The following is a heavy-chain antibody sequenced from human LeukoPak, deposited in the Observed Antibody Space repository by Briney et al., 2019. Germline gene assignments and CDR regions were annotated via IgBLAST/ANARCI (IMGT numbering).Heavy chain of an antibody. CDR1: GFTFSTYW. D-gene: IGHD3-16*02. V-gene: IGHV3-33*08. CDR3: ARDFELSH. CDR2: IWYDGSSK. J-gene: IGHJ4*02. Sequence: PGGSLRLSCAASGFTFSTYWMHWVRQAPGKGLEWVALIWYDGSSKHYADSVRGRFTISRDNSKNTLYLQMNSLRAEDTAVYYCARDFELSHWGQGTLVTVSS.